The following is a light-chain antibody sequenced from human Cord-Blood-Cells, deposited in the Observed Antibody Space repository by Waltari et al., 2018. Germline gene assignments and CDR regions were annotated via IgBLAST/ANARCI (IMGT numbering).Light chain of an antibody. CDR1: QSVSSN. Sequence: EIVMTQSPPTLSVSPGESATLSCRASQSVSSNLAWYQQKPGQAPRLLIYGASTRATGIPARFSGSGSGTEFTLTISSLQSEDVAVYYCQQYNNWPFTFGPGTKVDIK. V-gene: IGKV3-15*01. CDR3: QQYNNWPFT. J-gene: IGKJ3*01. CDR2: GAS.